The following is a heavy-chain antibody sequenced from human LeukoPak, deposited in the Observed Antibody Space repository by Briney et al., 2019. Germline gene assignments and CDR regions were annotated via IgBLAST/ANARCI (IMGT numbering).Heavy chain of an antibody. CDR1: GFTFSRYW. Sequence: PGGSLRLSCAASGFTFSRYWMSWVRQAPGKGLEWVANIKEDGSEKYYVDSVKGRFTISRDNAKNSLYLQMNNLRAEDTAVYYCLRESGGIAVAGTGGQGTLVTVSS. V-gene: IGHV3-7*01. J-gene: IGHJ4*02. D-gene: IGHD6-19*01. CDR3: LRESGGIAVAGT. CDR2: IKEDGSEK.